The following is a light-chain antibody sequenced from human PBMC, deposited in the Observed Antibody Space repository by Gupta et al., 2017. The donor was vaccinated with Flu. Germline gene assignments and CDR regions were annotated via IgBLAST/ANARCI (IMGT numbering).Light chain of an antibody. Sequence: CTRSSGSIASNYVQWYQQRPGTSPTTVIYEDNQRPSGVPDRFSGSIDSSSNSASLTISGLKTEDEAGYYCQSYEVFGGGTKLTVL. CDR1: SGSIASNY. V-gene: IGLV6-57*01. CDR2: EDN. CDR3: QSYEV. J-gene: IGLJ2*01.